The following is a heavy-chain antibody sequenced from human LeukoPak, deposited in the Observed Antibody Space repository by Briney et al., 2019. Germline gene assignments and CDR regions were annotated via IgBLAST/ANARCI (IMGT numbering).Heavy chain of an antibody. J-gene: IGHJ4*02. CDR2: IYYSGST. Sequence: MPSETLSLTCTVSGGSISSYYWSWIRQPPGKGLEWIGCIYYSGSTNYNPSLKSRVTISVDTSKNQFSLKLSSVTAADTAVYYCARLLYYYDSSGYPQWGYFDYWGQGTLVTVSS. V-gene: IGHV4-59*08. D-gene: IGHD3-22*01. CDR3: ARLLYYYDSSGYPQWGYFDY. CDR1: GGSISSYY.